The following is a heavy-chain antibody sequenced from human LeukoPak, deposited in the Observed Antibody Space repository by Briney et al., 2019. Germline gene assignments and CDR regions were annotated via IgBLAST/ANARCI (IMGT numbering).Heavy chain of an antibody. CDR1: GFSFSNYD. V-gene: IGHV3-33*01. CDR2: IWYDGSDK. J-gene: IGHJ4*02. D-gene: IGHD4-17*01. Sequence: GGSLRLSCAASGFSFSNYDMHWVRQAPGKGLEWVAVIWYDGSDKYYADSVKGRFTISRDNSKNTLYLQMNSLRVEDTAVYYCARGDPTVTTKQNFDYWGQGTLVTVSS. CDR3: ARGDPTVTTKQNFDY.